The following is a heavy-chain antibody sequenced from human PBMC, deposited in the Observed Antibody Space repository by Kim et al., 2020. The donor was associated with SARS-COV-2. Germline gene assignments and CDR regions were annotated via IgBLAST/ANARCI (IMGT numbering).Heavy chain of an antibody. V-gene: IGHV4-34*01. CDR3: ARGRSGQLVW. J-gene: IGHJ4*02. Sequence: STNSTPSLKSRVTISVDTSKNQFSLKLSSVTAANTAVYYCARGRSGQLVWWGQGTLVTVSS. D-gene: IGHD6-6*01. CDR2: ST.